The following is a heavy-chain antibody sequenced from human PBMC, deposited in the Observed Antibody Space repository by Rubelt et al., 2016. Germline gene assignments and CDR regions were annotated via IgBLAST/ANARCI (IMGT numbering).Heavy chain of an antibody. J-gene: IGHJ4*02. V-gene: IGHV4-39*01. CDR3: ASQKGGTVTT. CDR1: GGSISSSSYY. Sequence: QLQLQESGPGLVKPSETLSLTCTVSGGSISSSSYYWGWIRQPPGKGLEWIGSIYYSGSTYYNPSLKGRVTISVDTSKKQFSLKRSSVTAAETAVYYCASQKGGTVTTWGQGTLVTVSS. CDR2: IYYSGST. D-gene: IGHD4-17*01.